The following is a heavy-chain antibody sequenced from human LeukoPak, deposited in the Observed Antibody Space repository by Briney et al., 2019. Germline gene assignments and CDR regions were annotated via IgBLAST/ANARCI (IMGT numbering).Heavy chain of an antibody. Sequence: GGSLRLSCAASGFTFSSYEMNWVRQAPGKGLEWVSYISSSGSTIYYADSVKGRFTISRDNTKNSLYLQMNSLRVEDTAVYYCARSAGTWFDPWGQGTLVTVSS. CDR3: ARSAGTWFDP. V-gene: IGHV3-48*03. J-gene: IGHJ5*02. D-gene: IGHD1-1*01. CDR1: GFTFSSYE. CDR2: ISSSGSTI.